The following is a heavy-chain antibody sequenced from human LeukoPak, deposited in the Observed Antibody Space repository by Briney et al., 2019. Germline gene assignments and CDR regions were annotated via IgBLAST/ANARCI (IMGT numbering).Heavy chain of an antibody. D-gene: IGHD3-22*01. Sequence: GGSLRLSCAASGFTFSSYAMSWVRQAPGKGLEWVSAISGSGGSTYYADSVKGRFTISRDNSKNTLYLQMNSLRAEDTAVYYCAKDPLDYYDSSDPFDYWGQGTLVTVSS. V-gene: IGHV3-23*01. CDR2: ISGSGGST. CDR1: GFTFSSYA. CDR3: AKDPLDYYDSSDPFDY. J-gene: IGHJ4*02.